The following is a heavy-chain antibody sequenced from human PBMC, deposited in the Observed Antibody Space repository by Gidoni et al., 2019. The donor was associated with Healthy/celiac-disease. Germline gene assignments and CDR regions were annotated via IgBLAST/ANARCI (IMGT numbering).Heavy chain of an antibody. J-gene: IGHJ5*02. CDR3: ARVTKKRSGSSWFGFDP. V-gene: IGHV4-59*01. CDR1: GGSISSYY. Sequence: QVQLQESGPGLVKPSETLSLTCTVSGGSISSYYWRWIRQPPGKGLEWIGYIYYSGSTTYNPSLKSRVTISVDTSKNQFSLKLSSVTAADTAVYYCARVTKKRSGSSWFGFDPWGQGTLVTVSS. D-gene: IGHD6-13*01. CDR2: IYYSGST.